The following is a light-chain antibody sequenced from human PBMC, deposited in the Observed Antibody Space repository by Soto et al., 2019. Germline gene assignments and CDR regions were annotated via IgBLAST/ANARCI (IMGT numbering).Light chain of an antibody. Sequence: QTVVAQPPSASGTPGQRVTISCSGSSSNIGSNYVYWYQQLPGTAPKLLIYRSNQRPSGVPDRFSASKSGTSASLAISGLRSEDEADYYCAAWDDSLSGVVFGGGTKLTVL. CDR1: SSNIGSNY. V-gene: IGLV1-47*01. CDR2: RSN. CDR3: AAWDDSLSGVV. J-gene: IGLJ2*01.